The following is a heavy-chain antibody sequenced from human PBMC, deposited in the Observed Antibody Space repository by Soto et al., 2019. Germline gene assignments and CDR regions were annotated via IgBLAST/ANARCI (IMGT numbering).Heavy chain of an antibody. D-gene: IGHD6-19*01. J-gene: IGHJ6*02. V-gene: IGHV5-10-1*01. CDR1: GYSFTSYW. CDR2: IDPSDSYT. CDR3: ARLSYSSGWYYYGMDV. Sequence: GASVKISCKGSGYSFTSYWISWVRQMPGKGLEWMGRIDPSDSYTNYSPSFQGHVTISADKSISTAYLQWSSLKAPDTAMYYCARLSYSSGWYYYGMDVWGQGTTVTVSS.